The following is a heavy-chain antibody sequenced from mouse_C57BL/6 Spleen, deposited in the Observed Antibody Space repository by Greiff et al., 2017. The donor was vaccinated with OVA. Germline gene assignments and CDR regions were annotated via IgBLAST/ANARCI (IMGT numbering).Heavy chain of an antibody. CDR3: AGDYGSSYYSYFDG. CDR1: GYSFTSYY. V-gene: IGHV1-66*01. Sequence: VMLQESGPELVKPGASVKISCKASGYSFTSYYIHWVKQRPGQGLEWIGWIYPGSGNTKYNEKFKGKDTLTADTSSSTAYMQLSSLTYKDSAVYYSAGDYGSSYYSYFDGGGTGTTVTVSS. J-gene: IGHJ1*03. CDR2: IYPGSGNT. D-gene: IGHD1-1*01.